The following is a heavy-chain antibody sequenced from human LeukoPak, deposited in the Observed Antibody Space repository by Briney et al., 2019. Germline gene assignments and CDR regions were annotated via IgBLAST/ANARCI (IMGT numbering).Heavy chain of an antibody. CDR3: TSFSWDCSGGSCYPYYYYGMDV. J-gene: IGHJ6*02. D-gene: IGHD2-15*01. CDR1: GLTFSGSA. V-gene: IGHV3-73*01. CDR2: IRSKANSYAT. Sequence: RGSLRLSCAASGLTFSGSAMHWVRQASGKGLEWVGRIRSKANSYATAYAASVKGRFTISRDDSKNTAYLQMNSLKTEDTAVYYCTSFSWDCSGGSCYPYYYYGMDVWGQGTTVTVSS.